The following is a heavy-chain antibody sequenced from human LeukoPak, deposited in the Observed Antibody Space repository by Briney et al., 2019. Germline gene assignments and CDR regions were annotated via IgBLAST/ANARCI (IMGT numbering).Heavy chain of an antibody. V-gene: IGHV1-8*02. D-gene: IGHD3-10*01. CDR2: MNPNSGNT. J-gene: IGHJ6*02. CDR3: ARGDMVRGVINGYYYYGMDV. CDR1: GYTFTSYG. Sequence: ASVKVSCKASGYTFTSYGINWVRQATGQGLEWMGWMNPNSGNTGYAQKFQGRVTMTRNTSISTAYTELSSLRSEDTAVYYCARGDMVRGVINGYYYYGMDVWGQGTTVTVSS.